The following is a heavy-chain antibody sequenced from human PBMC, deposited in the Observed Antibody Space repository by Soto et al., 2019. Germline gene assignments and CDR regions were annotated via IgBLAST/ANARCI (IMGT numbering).Heavy chain of an antibody. J-gene: IGHJ4*02. D-gene: IGHD3-9*01. CDR3: ARGDHITIFRSLSYYFDY. CDR2: INHSGST. CDR1: GGSISSGGYY. V-gene: IGHV4-30-2*01. Sequence: KPSETLSLTCTVSGGSISSGGYYWSWIRQPPGKGLEWIGEINHSGSTNYNPSLKSRVTISVDTSKNQFSLKLTSVTAADTAVYYCARGDHITIFRSLSYYFDYWGQGTLVTVSS.